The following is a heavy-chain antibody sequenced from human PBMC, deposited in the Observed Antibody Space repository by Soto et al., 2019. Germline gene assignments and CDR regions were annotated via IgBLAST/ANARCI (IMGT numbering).Heavy chain of an antibody. V-gene: IGHV3-30-3*01. CDR1: GFIFSSYA. CDR2: ISYDGSNK. J-gene: IGHJ3*01. Sequence: QVQLVESGGGVVQPGRSLRLSCAASGFIFSSYAMHWVRQAPGKGLEWVAVISYDGSNKYYADSVKGRLTISRDNSKNRLYLQMNSLRAEDTAVYYCAREYGIGGAVFDFWGQGTMVTVSS. CDR3: AREYGIGGAVFDF. D-gene: IGHD1-26*01.